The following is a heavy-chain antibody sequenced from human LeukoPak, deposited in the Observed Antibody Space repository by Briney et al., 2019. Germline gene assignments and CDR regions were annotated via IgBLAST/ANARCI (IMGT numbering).Heavy chain of an antibody. CDR3: VKDRAQVRGVFFDY. Sequence: PGRSLRLSCSASGFTFSIYAIHWVRQAPGKGLEYVSAISSNGGSTYYADSVRGRFTITSDNSKNTLYLQMSSLRAEDTAVYYCVKDRAQVRGVFFDYWGQGTLVTVSS. D-gene: IGHD3-10*01. CDR2: ISSNGGST. J-gene: IGHJ4*02. CDR1: GFTFSIYA. V-gene: IGHV3-64D*06.